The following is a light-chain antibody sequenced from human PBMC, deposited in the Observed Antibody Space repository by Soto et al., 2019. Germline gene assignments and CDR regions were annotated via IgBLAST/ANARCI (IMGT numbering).Light chain of an antibody. CDR1: QSISSN. V-gene: IGKV3-15*01. Sequence: EILMTQSPATLSVAPGERATLFCRASQSISSNLAWYQQKPGQAPRLLMFRTSSRATGFPARFSGSGSGTEFNPTISSLQSEDFGVYYCKQYNKWPRATFGGGTKVDIK. J-gene: IGKJ4*01. CDR3: KQYNKWPRAT. CDR2: RTS.